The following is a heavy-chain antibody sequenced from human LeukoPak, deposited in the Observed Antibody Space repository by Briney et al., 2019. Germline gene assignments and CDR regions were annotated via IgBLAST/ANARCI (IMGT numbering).Heavy chain of an antibody. CDR1: GFTFSSYS. CDR3: ARGISPSITIFGVGPRYYFDY. Sequence: GGSLRLSCAASGFTFSSYSMNWVRQAPGKGLEWVAVISYDGSNKYYADSVKGRFTISRDNAKNSLYLQMNSLRAEDTAVYYCARGISPSITIFGVGPRYYFDYWGQGTLVTVSS. V-gene: IGHV3-30*03. J-gene: IGHJ4*02. CDR2: ISYDGSNK. D-gene: IGHD3-3*01.